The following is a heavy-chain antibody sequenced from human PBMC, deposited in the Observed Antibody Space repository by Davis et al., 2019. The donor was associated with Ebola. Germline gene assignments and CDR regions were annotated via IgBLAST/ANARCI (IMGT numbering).Heavy chain of an antibody. CDR1: GFTFSSYW. Sequence: GESLKISCAASGFTFSSYWMHWVRQAPGKGLVWVSRINSDGSSTSYADSVKGRFTISRDNAKNTLYLQMNSLRAEDTAVYYCARIVVVPAAMWYYYYMDVWGKGTTVTVSS. V-gene: IGHV3-74*01. D-gene: IGHD2-2*01. CDR2: INSDGSST. J-gene: IGHJ6*03. CDR3: ARIVVVPAAMWYYYYMDV.